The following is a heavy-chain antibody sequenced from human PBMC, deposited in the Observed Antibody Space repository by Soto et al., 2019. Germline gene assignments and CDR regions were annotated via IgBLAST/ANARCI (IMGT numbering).Heavy chain of an antibody. J-gene: IGHJ4*02. CDR3: AKDGAYSSSSLYYFDY. CDR2: ISGSGDRT. V-gene: IGHV3-23*01. D-gene: IGHD6-6*01. CDR1: GFTFSTYA. Sequence: EVQLLESGGGLVQPGGSLRLSCAASGFTFSTYAMNWVRQAPGKGLEWVSAISGSGDRTYYADSVRGRFTISKDSSKNTVYLQRNSLRAEDTAVYYCAKDGAYSSSSLYYFDYWGQGTLVTVSS.